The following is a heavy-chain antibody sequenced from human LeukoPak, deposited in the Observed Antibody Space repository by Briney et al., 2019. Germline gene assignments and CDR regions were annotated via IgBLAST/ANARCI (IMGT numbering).Heavy chain of an antibody. Sequence: SETLSLTCTVSGGSISSYYWSWIRQPPGKGLEWIGYIYYSGSTNYNPSLKSRVTISVDTSKNQFSLKLSSVTAADTAVYYCARVPREAGLQLVHYFDYWGQGTLVTVSS. CDR2: IYYSGST. D-gene: IGHD5-24*01. CDR1: GGSISSYY. V-gene: IGHV4-59*12. CDR3: ARVPREAGLQLVHYFDY. J-gene: IGHJ4*02.